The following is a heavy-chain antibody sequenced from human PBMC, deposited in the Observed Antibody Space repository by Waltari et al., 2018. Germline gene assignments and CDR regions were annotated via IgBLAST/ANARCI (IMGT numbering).Heavy chain of an antibody. CDR3: ARHPRDGYMSAFDI. Sequence: QVQLVQSGAEVKKPGSSVKVSCKASGGTFSSYAISWVRQAPGQGLEWMGGIIPILGIANYAQKFQGRVTITADKSTSTAYMELSSLRSEDTAVYYCARHPRDGYMSAFDIWGQGTMVTVSS. J-gene: IGHJ3*02. V-gene: IGHV1-69*10. CDR1: GGTFSSYA. CDR2: IIPILGIA. D-gene: IGHD5-12*01.